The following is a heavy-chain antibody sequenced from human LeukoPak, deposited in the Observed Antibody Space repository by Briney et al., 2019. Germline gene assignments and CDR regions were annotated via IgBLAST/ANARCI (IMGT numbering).Heavy chain of an antibody. Sequence: SETLSLTCNVSGGSISGYYWSWIRQPPGKGLEWIGYIYSSGSTNYNPSLKSRVTMSVDTSKNQFSLKLTSVTAADTAIYYCATEYCASSSCRFDPWGQGTLVTVSS. CDR3: ATEYCASSSCRFDP. CDR2: IYSSGST. J-gene: IGHJ5*02. CDR1: GGSISGYY. D-gene: IGHD2-2*01. V-gene: IGHV4-59*01.